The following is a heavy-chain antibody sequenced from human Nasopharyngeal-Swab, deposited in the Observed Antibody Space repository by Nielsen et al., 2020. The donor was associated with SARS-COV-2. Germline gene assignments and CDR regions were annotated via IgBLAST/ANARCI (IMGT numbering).Heavy chain of an antibody. Sequence: SETLSLTCTVSGGSISSGDYYWSWIRQPPGKGLEWIGYIYYSGSTYYNPSLKSRVTISVDTSKNQFSLKLSSVTAADTAVYYCARDDCSGGSCYNGPYYFDYWGQGTLVTVSS. CDR1: GGSISSGDYY. J-gene: IGHJ4*02. D-gene: IGHD2-15*01. CDR3: ARDDCSGGSCYNGPYYFDY. CDR2: IYYSGST. V-gene: IGHV4-30-4*01.